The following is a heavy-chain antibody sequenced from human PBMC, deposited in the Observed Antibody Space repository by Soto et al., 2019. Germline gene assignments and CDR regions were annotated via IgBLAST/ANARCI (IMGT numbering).Heavy chain of an antibody. V-gene: IGHV4-31*03. J-gene: IGHJ4*02. D-gene: IGHD6-13*01. CDR1: GGSISSGGYY. Sequence: SETLSLTCTVSGGSISSGGYYWNWIRQHPGKGLEWIGYIYYSGSTYYNPSLKSRVSISVDTSKNHFSLKLTSVTAADTAVYYCARDWAAAGPFDYWGQGTLVTVSS. CDR2: IYYSGST. CDR3: ARDWAAAGPFDY.